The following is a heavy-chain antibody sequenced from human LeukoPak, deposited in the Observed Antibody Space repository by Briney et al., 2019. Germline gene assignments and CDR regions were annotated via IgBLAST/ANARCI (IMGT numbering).Heavy chain of an antibody. CDR3: ARDHVSAPYYYYGMDV. V-gene: IGHV4-4*07. D-gene: IGHD3-16*01. CDR1: CGSISSYY. J-gene: IGHJ6*02. Sequence: PSETLSLTCTVSCGSISSYYWSWIRQPAGKGLEWIGRIYTSGSTNYNPSLKSRVTMSVDTSKNQFSLKLSSVTAADTAVYYCARDHVSAPYYYYGMDVWGQGTTVTVSS. CDR2: IYTSGST.